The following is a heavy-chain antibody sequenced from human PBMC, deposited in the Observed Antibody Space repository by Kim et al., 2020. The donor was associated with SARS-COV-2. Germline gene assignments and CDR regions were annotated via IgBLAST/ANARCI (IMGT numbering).Heavy chain of an antibody. V-gene: IGHV4-59*08. CDR2: IYYSGST. CDR3: ARGFDP. J-gene: IGHJ5*02. CDR1: GGSISSYY. Sequence: SETLSLTCTVSGGSISSYYWSWIRQSPGKGLEWIGDIYYSGSTNYNPSLKSRVTISVDTSKNQFSLKLSSVTAAETAVYYCARGFDPWGQGTLVTVAS.